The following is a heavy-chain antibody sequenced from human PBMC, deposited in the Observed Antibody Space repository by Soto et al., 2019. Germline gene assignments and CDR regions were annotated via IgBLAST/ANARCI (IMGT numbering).Heavy chain of an antibody. V-gene: IGHV1-69*13. J-gene: IGHJ6*02. Sequence: GASVKVSCKASGGTFSSYAISWVRQAPGQGLEWMGGIIPIFGTANYAQKFQGRVTITADESTSTAYMELSSLRSEDTAVYYCARHIAVAGTVLAGDVWGQGTTVTVS. D-gene: IGHD6-19*01. CDR1: GGTFSSYA. CDR3: ARHIAVAGTVLAGDV. CDR2: IIPIFGTA.